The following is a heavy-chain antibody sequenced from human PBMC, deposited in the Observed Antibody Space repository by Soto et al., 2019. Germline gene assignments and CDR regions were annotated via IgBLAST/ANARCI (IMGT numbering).Heavy chain of an antibody. Sequence: QVPLVQSGAEVMKPGASVKVSCKASGYTFTSYAMHWVRQAPGQRLEWMGWINAGNGNTKYSQKFQGRVTITRDTSASSAYMELSSLRSEDTAVYYCARDGVQLERYEYYYYYMDVWGKGTTVTVSS. V-gene: IGHV1-3*01. CDR2: INAGNGNT. J-gene: IGHJ6*03. D-gene: IGHD1-1*01. CDR3: ARDGVQLERYEYYYYYMDV. CDR1: GYTFTSYA.